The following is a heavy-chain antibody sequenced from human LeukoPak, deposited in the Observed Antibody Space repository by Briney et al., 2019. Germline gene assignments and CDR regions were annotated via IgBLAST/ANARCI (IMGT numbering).Heavy chain of an antibody. J-gene: IGHJ6*03. Sequence: ASVKVSCKASGYTFTSYGISWVRQAPGQGLEWMGWISAYNGNTNYAQKLQGRVTMTTDTSTSTACMELRSLRSDDTAVYYCARGSVVPAAIRQYYMDVWGKGTTVTVSS. CDR1: GYTFTSYG. CDR3: ARGSVVPAAIRQYYMDV. V-gene: IGHV1-18*01. D-gene: IGHD2-2*02. CDR2: ISAYNGNT.